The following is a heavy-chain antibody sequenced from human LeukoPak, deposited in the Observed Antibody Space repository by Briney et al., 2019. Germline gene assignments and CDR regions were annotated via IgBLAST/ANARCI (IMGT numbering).Heavy chain of an antibody. CDR2: IKTKTDGGTT. Sequence: GGSLRLSCTAPGFTFSNVWMTWVRQAAGRGLEWVGRIKTKTDGGTTDYGAPVRGRFTISRDDSKNTLYLQMNSLKPEDTAVYYCTSTLGYWGQGTLVTVSS. D-gene: IGHD3-16*01. J-gene: IGHJ4*02. CDR3: TSTLGY. V-gene: IGHV3-15*05. CDR1: GFTFSNVW.